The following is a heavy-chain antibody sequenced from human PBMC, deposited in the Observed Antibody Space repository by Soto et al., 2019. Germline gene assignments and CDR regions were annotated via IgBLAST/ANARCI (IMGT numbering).Heavy chain of an antibody. Sequence: PGGSLRLSCAASSLSFSNYWMNWVRQAPGKGLEWVAIIERDGSEEFYVDSVKGRFTISRDNVRNSLYLQMNSLRVEDTAVYFCVAGRGWLSDYWGQGTRVTVSS. CDR1: SLSFSNYW. CDR2: IERDGSEE. J-gene: IGHJ4*02. CDR3: VAGRGWLSDY. V-gene: IGHV3-7*01. D-gene: IGHD6-19*01.